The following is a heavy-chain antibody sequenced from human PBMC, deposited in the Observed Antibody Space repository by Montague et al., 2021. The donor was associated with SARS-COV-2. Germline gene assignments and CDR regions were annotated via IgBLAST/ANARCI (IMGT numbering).Heavy chain of an antibody. J-gene: IGHJ4*01. D-gene: IGHD3-22*01. CDR2: IHYSGST. Sequence: SETLSLTCTVSGGSISSYYWSWIRQPPGKGLEWIGYIHYSGSTNYNPSLKSRVTISVDTSKNQFSLKLSSVTAADTAVYYCARGSHYYDSSGHYFDYWGQGTLVTVSS. CDR1: GGSISSYY. CDR3: ARGSHYYDSSGHYFDY. V-gene: IGHV4-59*01.